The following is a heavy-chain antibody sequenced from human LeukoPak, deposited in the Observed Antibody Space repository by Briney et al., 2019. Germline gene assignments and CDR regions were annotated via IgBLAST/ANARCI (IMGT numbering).Heavy chain of an antibody. CDR3: AREWIAVAGTFDY. J-gene: IGHJ4*02. CDR2: ISSSGSTI. CDR1: GFTVSSNY. V-gene: IGHV3-11*01. Sequence: GGSLRLSCAASGFTVSSNYMSWIRQAPGKGLEWVSYISSSGSTIYYADSVKGRFTISRDNAKNSLYLQMNSLRAEDTAVYYCAREWIAVAGTFDYWGQGTLVTVSS. D-gene: IGHD6-19*01.